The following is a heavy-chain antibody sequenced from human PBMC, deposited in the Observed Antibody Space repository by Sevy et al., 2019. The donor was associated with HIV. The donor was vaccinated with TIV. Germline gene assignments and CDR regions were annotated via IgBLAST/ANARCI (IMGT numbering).Heavy chain of an antibody. Sequence: GGSLRLSCAASEFSFSSHAVSWVSQAPGKGLEWVSAISGNGENRHYADSVRGRFTISRDNFKNTLYLQMNSLRAEDTALYYCARDGRGISAFDIWGQGTMVTVSS. D-gene: IGHD3-3*02. J-gene: IGHJ3*02. CDR1: EFSFSSHA. CDR3: ARDGRGISAFDI. V-gene: IGHV3-23*01. CDR2: ISGNGENR.